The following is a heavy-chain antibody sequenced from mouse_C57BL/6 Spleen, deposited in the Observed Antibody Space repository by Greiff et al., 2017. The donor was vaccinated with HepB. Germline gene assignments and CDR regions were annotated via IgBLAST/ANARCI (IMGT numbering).Heavy chain of an antibody. D-gene: IGHD6-1*01. J-gene: IGHJ2*01. Sequence: VQLQQSGPELVKPGASVKISCKASGYTFTDYYMNWVKQSHGKSLEWIGDINPNNGGTSYNQKFKGKATLTVDKSSSTAYMELRSLTSEDSAVYYCARGKSLYYFDDWGQGTTLTVSS. CDR2: INPNNGGT. V-gene: IGHV1-26*01. CDR1: GYTFTDYY. CDR3: ARGKSLYYFDD.